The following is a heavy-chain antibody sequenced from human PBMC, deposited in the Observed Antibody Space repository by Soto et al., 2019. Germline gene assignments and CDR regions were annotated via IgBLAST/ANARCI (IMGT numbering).Heavy chain of an antibody. J-gene: IGHJ5*02. Sequence: SETLSLTCTVSGGSISSSSYYWGWIRQPPGKGLEWIGSIYYSGSTYYNPSLKSRVTISVDTSKNQFSLKLSSVTAADTAVYYCARLRITMIGTRSFDPGGQGTLVT. CDR1: GGSISSSSYY. D-gene: IGHD3-22*01. CDR3: ARLRITMIGTRSFDP. V-gene: IGHV4-39*01. CDR2: IYYSGST.